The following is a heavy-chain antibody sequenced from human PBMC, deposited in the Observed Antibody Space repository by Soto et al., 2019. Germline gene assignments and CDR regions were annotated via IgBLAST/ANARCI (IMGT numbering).Heavy chain of an antibody. CDR1: GGTFSSYA. J-gene: IGHJ3*02. Sequence: ASVKVSCKASGGTFSSYAISWVRQAPGQGPEWMGGIIPIFGTANYAQKFQGRVTITADKSTSTAYMELSSLRSEDTAVYYCASRIAPRDAFDIWGQGTMVTVSS. CDR2: IIPIFGTA. CDR3: ASRIAPRDAFDI. V-gene: IGHV1-69*06. D-gene: IGHD6-13*01.